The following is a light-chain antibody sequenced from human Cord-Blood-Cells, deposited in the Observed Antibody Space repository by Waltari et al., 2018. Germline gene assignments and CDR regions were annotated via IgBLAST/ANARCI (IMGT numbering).Light chain of an antibody. V-gene: IGKV3D-15*01. CDR1: QSVSSN. CDR3: QQYHNWPLT. CDR2: GAS. Sequence: EIVMRQAPATRSVSPGERATRSCRASQSVSSNLAWYQQKPGQAPRLLIYGASLRATGIPARFSGSGSGTDSTLTLRSLHSEDFAVYYSQQYHNWPLTLGGGTNVEIK. J-gene: IGKJ4*01.